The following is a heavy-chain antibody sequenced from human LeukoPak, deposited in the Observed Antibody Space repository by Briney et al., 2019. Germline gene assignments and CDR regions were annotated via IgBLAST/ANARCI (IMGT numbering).Heavy chain of an antibody. J-gene: IGHJ4*02. Sequence: ASVKVSCKASGHTFTSYYMHWVRQAPGQGLEWMGTINPSGGSTSYAQKFQGRVTMTRDTSTSTVYMELSSLRSEDTAVYYCARDPLITMVRGGYFDYWGQGTLVTVSS. CDR1: GHTFTSYY. CDR2: INPSGGST. CDR3: ARDPLITMVRGGYFDY. V-gene: IGHV1-46*01. D-gene: IGHD3-10*01.